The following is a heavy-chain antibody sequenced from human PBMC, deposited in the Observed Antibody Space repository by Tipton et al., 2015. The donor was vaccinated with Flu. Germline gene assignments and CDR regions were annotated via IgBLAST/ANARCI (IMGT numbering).Heavy chain of an antibody. CDR3: AREGRNSGGLDY. Sequence: LRLSCAVYGGSVSGYHWGWIRQPPGMGLEWIGSVHYSGSTYQNPSLESRVTVSVDTSKNQFSLKLSSVTAADTAVYFCAREGRNSGGLDYWGQGTLVTVSS. V-gene: IGHV4-34*11. CDR1: GGSVSGYH. D-gene: IGHD1-26*01. CDR2: VHYSGST. J-gene: IGHJ4*02.